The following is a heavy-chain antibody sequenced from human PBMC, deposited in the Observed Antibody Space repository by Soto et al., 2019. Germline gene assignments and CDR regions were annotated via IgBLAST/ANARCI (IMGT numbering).Heavy chain of an antibody. CDR1: GFTFSSYA. CDR3: XXXXXXXXXXXXGXXPGGFDP. J-gene: IGHJ5*02. CDR2: IXGSGGST. V-gene: IGHV3-23*01. Sequence: EVQLLESGGGLVQPGGSLRLSCAASGFTFSSYAMSWVRQAPGKGLEWVXAIXGSGGSTYYADSVKGRFTISRDNSKNTLXLQMNXXXXXXXXXXXXXXXXXXXXXXXXGXXPGGFDPWGQGTLVTVSS.